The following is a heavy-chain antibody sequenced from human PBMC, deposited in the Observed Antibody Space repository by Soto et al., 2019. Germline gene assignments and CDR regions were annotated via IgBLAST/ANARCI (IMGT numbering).Heavy chain of an antibody. J-gene: IGHJ4*02. D-gene: IGHD3-16*01. CDR3: AKEIGDSNDYPLDY. Sequence: QVHLVESGGGVVQPGRSLRLSCAASGFTFSSLGMHWVRQVPGKGLEWVAIISHDGSTQYYADSVKGRFTISRDNSKNTLDLQLTSLTTEDTAVYFCAKEIGDSNDYPLDYWGQGTLVTVSS. CDR2: ISHDGSTQ. CDR1: GFTFSSLG. V-gene: IGHV3-30*18.